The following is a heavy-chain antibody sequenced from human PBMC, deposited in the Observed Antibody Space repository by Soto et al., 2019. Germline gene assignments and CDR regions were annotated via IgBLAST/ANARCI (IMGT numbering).Heavy chain of an antibody. D-gene: IGHD2-8*01. CDR2: ISGSGGST. CDR1: GFTFSSYA. Sequence: EVQLLESGGGLVQPGGSLRLSCAASGFTFSSYAMSWVRQAPGKGLEWVSAISGSGGSTYYADSVKGRFTISRDNSKNTLYLQMNSLRAEHTAVYSCAKQGYCTNGVCYNPYGMDVWGQGTTVTVSS. CDR3: AKQGYCTNGVCYNPYGMDV. J-gene: IGHJ6*02. V-gene: IGHV3-23*01.